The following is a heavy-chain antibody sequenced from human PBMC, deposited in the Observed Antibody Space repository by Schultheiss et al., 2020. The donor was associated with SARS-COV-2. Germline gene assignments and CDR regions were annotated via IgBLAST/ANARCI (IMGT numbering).Heavy chain of an antibody. D-gene: IGHD3-16*02. CDR2: MNPNSGNT. V-gene: IGHV1-8*03. Sequence: ASVKVSCKASGYTFTSYDINWVRQATGQGLEWMGWMNPNSGNTGYAQKFQGRVTITRNTSISTAYMELSSLRSEDTAVYYCARGKAGIRRREYDYVWGSYRYVGAFDIWGQGTMVTVAS. J-gene: IGHJ3*02. CDR3: ARGKAGIRRREYDYVWGSYRYVGAFDI. CDR1: GYTFTSYD.